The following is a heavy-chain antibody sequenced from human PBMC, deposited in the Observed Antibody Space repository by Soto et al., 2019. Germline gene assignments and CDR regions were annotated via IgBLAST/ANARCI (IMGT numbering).Heavy chain of an antibody. CDR1: GGSVSSGSYY. CDR3: ARGGYYYSRINWFDS. CDR2: IYYSGST. V-gene: IGHV4-61*01. Sequence: SETLSLTCTVSGGSVSSGSYYWSWIRQPPGKGLEWIGYIYYSGSTNYNPSLKSRVTISVDTSKNQFSLNLSSVTAADTAVYYCARGGYYYSRINWFDSWGQGTLVTVSS. J-gene: IGHJ5*01. D-gene: IGHD3-22*01.